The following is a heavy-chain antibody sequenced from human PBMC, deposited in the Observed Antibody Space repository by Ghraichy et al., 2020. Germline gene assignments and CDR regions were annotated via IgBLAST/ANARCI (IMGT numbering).Heavy chain of an antibody. CDR3: AKDPRNYYDSSGYRE. Sequence: GGSLRLSCAASGFTFSSYAMSWVRQAPGKGLEWVSAISGSGGSTYYADSVKGRFTISRDNSKNTLYLQMNSLRAEDTAVYYCAKDPRNYYDSSGYREWGQGTLVTVSS. CDR1: GFTFSSYA. V-gene: IGHV3-23*01. J-gene: IGHJ4*02. CDR2: ISGSGGST. D-gene: IGHD3-22*01.